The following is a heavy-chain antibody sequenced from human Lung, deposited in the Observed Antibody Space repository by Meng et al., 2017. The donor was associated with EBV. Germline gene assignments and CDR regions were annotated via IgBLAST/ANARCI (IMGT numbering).Heavy chain of an antibody. Sequence: QVQLQESGPGLVKPSETLSLTCTVSGDSISSYYWSWIRQPPGKGLEWIGYIYDSGSTSYNPSLMSRVTISVDTSRNQFSLKLTSVTAADTAVYYCAREYSSSSGLPGPWGQGTLVTVSS. J-gene: IGHJ5*02. CDR2: IYDSGST. CDR1: GDSISSYY. D-gene: IGHD6-6*01. V-gene: IGHV4-30-4*08. CDR3: AREYSSSSGLPGP.